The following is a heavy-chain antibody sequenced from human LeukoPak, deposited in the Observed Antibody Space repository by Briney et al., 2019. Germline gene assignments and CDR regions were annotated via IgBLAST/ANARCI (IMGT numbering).Heavy chain of an antibody. J-gene: IGHJ4*01. CDR3: ARDGLYSSGYSYFDY. V-gene: IGHV4-4*07. CDR1: GVSTTSYH. CDR2: VHADGTS. D-gene: IGHD3-22*01. Sequence: PSETLSLTCTVPGVSTTSYHWSWIRQFAGKKLEWLGRVHADGTSNYNPSLKSRVTMSVDTSKNQFSLILTSVTAADTAVYYCARDGLYSSGYSYFDYWGHGTLVTVSS.